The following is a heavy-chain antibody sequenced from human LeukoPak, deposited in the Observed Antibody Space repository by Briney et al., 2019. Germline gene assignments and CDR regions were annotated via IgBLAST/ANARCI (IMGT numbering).Heavy chain of an antibody. J-gene: IGHJ5*02. CDR3: AIRYCTGGSCYFDP. CDR2: IYYSGST. CDR1: GGSISSYY. D-gene: IGHD2-15*01. Sequence: PSETLSLTCTVSGGSISSYYWSWIRQPPGKGLEGIGYIYYSGSTNYNPSLKSRVSISVNTSKTQFSLEVRSVTAADTAVYYCAIRYCTGGSCYFDPWGQGTLVTVSS. V-gene: IGHV4-59*08.